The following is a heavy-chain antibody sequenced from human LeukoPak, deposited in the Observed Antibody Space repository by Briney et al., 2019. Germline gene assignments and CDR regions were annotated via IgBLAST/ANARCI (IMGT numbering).Heavy chain of an antibody. J-gene: IGHJ3*02. D-gene: IGHD3-22*01. CDR1: GYSISSGYY. CDR3: ARQGLYYYDSSGPDAFDI. Sequence: PSETPSLTCAVSGYSISSGYYWGWIRQPPGKGLEWIGSIYHSGSTYYNPSLKSRVTISVDTSKNQFSLKLSSVTAADTAVYYCARQGLYYYDSSGPDAFDIWGQGTMVTVSS. CDR2: IYHSGST. V-gene: IGHV4-38-2*01.